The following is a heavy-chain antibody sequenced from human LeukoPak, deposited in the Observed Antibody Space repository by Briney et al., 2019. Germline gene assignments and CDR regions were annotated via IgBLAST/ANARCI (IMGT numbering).Heavy chain of an antibody. Sequence: PSETLSLTCTVSGGSLTSYYWSWIRQPAGKGLEWIGRIYTSGSTNYNPSLKSRVTMSVDTSKNQFSLKLSSVTAADTAVYYCARGGDYVWGSLYYFDYWGQGTLVTVSS. J-gene: IGHJ4*02. CDR3: ARGGDYVWGSLYYFDY. CDR2: IYTSGST. V-gene: IGHV4-4*07. CDR1: GGSLTSYY. D-gene: IGHD3-16*01.